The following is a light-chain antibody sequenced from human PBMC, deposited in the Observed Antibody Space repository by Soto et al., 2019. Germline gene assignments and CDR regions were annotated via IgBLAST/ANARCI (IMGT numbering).Light chain of an antibody. CDR3: QTYGSSGT. V-gene: IGKV1-6*01. Sequence: AIQVTQSPSSLSASVGDRVTITCRASQDIRNDLAWYQQKPGQATNLLIFAAFNLQSGIPDRFSGSGSGTVFTLTISRLEPEDFAVYYCQTYGSSGTFGQGTKVDIK. CDR1: QDIRND. J-gene: IGKJ1*01. CDR2: AAF.